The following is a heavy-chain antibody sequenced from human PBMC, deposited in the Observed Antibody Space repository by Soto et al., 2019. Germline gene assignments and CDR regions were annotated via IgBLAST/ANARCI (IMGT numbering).Heavy chain of an antibody. CDR3: ARAPIFGVVNWFDP. D-gene: IGHD3-3*01. CDR1: GGSISSGGYY. V-gene: IGHV4-31*03. J-gene: IGHJ5*02. CDR2: IYYSGST. Sequence: PSETLSLTCTVSGGSISSGGYYWSWIRQHPGKGLEWIGYIYYSGSTYYNPSLKSRVTISVDTSKNQFSLKLSSVTAADTAVYYCARAPIFGVVNWFDPWGQGTLVTVSS.